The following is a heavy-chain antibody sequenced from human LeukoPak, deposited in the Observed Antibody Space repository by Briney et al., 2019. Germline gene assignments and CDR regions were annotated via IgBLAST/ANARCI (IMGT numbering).Heavy chain of an antibody. J-gene: IGHJ4*02. V-gene: IGHV1-46*01. CDR1: GYTCTSYY. CDR3: ARDPYYYDSSGYYGHYDY. CDR2: INPSGGGT. D-gene: IGHD3-22*01. Sequence: GASVKVSCKASGYTCTSYYMHWVRQAPGQGLEWMGIINPSGGGTSYAQKFQGRVTMTRDTSTSTVYMELSSLRSEDTAVYYCARDPYYYDSSGYYGHYDYWGQGTLVTVSS.